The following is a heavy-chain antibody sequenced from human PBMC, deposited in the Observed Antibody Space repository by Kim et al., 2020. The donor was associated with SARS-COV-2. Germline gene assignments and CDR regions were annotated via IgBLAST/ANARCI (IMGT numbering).Heavy chain of an antibody. D-gene: IGHD6-6*01. V-gene: IGHV3-30-3*01. J-gene: IGHJ6*02. Sequence: GGSLRLSCAASGFTFSSYALHWVRQAPGKGLEWVAVISNDGSNKYYADSVKGRFTISRDNSKNTLYLQMDSLRAEDTAVYYCARDLVSYIRASGLWGPRTYYYYYAMDVWGQGTTVTVSS. CDR1: GFTFSSYA. CDR2: ISNDGSNK. CDR3: ARDLVSYIRASGLWGPRTYYYYYAMDV.